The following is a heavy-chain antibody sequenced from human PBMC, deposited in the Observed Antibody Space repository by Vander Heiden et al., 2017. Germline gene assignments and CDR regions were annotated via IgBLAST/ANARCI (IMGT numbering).Heavy chain of an antibody. V-gene: IGHV4-39*01. Sequence: QLQLLESGPGLVTPSETLSLTCTVSGGSISSSSYYWGWIRQPPGKGLEWIGSIYYSGSTYYNPSLKSRVTISVDTSKNQFSLKLSSVTAADTAVYYCARLPGYYYGMDVWGEGTTVTVSS. CDR3: ARLPGYYYGMDV. CDR1: GGSISSSSYY. J-gene: IGHJ6*01. CDR2: IYYSGST.